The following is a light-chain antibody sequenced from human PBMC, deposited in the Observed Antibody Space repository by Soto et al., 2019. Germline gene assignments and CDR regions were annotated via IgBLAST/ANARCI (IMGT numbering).Light chain of an antibody. CDR2: ADS. CDR1: QSVSGY. CDR3: QQRYNWPIT. Sequence: EIVLTQSPATLSLSPGETSTLSCRASQSVSGYIGWYQQKPGQAPRLLIYADSNRATGIPARFSGSGSGTDFTLTISSLGPEDFSVYYCQQRYNWPITFGQGTRLEIK. J-gene: IGKJ5*01. V-gene: IGKV3-11*01.